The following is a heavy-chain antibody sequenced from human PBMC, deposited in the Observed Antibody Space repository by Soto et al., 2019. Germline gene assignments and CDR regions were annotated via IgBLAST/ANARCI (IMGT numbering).Heavy chain of an antibody. CDR1: GITFSSSV. CDR3: AKNFRDCPKSACSFY. V-gene: IGHV3-23*01. D-gene: IGHD2-21*02. J-gene: IGHJ4*02. CDR2: ITGDGGVT. Sequence: EVQLLESGGGLAQPGGSLRLSCAASGITFSSSVMTWVRQAPGKGLEWISVITGDGGVTYYADFAKGRFTISRDNFKNTVFLQMNSLRAEDTAVYYCAKNFRDCPKSACSFYWGQGTRVTVSS.